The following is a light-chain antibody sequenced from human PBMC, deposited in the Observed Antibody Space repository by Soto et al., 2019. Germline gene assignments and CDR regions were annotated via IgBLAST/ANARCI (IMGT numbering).Light chain of an antibody. V-gene: IGKV1-39*01. Sequence: DIRMTQSPSTLSASVGDRVTITYRAGQNINTYLAWYQQKPGKAPNLLIYAASTLQGGVPSRFSGSGSGTDFTLTISSLQPEDFATYYCQQAYITPWTFGQGTKVDIK. CDR2: AAS. CDR1: QNINTY. J-gene: IGKJ1*01. CDR3: QQAYITPWT.